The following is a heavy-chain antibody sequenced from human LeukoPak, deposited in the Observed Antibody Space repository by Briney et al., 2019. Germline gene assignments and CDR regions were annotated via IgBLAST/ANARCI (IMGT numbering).Heavy chain of an antibody. CDR2: IKNDGSST. J-gene: IGHJ4*02. Sequence: PGGSLRLSCAASGFTFSNYWMCWVRQAPGKGLVWVSCIKNDGSSTFYADAVKGRFTISRDNAKNTLYLQMDSLRAEDTGLFYCANTLDLPFCGQGTLVTVSS. V-gene: IGHV3-74*01. CDR1: GFTFSNYW. D-gene: IGHD2-2*03. CDR3: ANTLDLPF.